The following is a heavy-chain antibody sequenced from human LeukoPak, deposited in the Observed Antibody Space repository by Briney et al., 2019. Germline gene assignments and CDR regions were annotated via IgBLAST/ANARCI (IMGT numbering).Heavy chain of an antibody. D-gene: IGHD5-12*01. CDR2: INPSGGST. CDR3: ARERSGYDHYHYYYYMDV. Sequence: ASVKVSCKASGYTFTSYYIHWVRQAPGQGLEWMGIINPSGGSTSYAQKFQGRVTMTRNTSMTTVYMELSSLRSEDTAVYYCARERSGYDHYHYYYYMDVWGKGSTVTVSS. J-gene: IGHJ6*03. CDR1: GYTFTSYY. V-gene: IGHV1-46*01.